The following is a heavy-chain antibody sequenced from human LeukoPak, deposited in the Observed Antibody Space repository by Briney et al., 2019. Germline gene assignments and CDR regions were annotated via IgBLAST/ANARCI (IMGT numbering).Heavy chain of an antibody. Sequence: SETLSLTCTVSGGSISSYYWSWIRQPAGKGLEWIGRICTSGSTNYNPSLKSRVTMSVDTSKNQFSLKLSSVTAADTAVYYCARVKRDTAMVTPRDYYYYYMDVWGKGTTVTVSS. CDR3: ARVKRDTAMVTPRDYYYYYMDV. CDR2: ICTSGST. CDR1: GGSISSYY. J-gene: IGHJ6*03. D-gene: IGHD5-18*01. V-gene: IGHV4-4*07.